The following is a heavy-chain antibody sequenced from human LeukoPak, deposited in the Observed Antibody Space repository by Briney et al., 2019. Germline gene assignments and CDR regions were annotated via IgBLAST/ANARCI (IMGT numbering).Heavy chain of an antibody. J-gene: IGHJ4*02. CDR1: GFTFSSYA. V-gene: IGHV3-23*01. D-gene: IGHD3-9*01. CDR3: AKDRHDILTGSDY. Sequence: GGSLRLSCAASGFTFSSYAMSWVRQAPGKGVEWVSAISGSGGSTYYADSVKGRFTISRDNSKNTLYLQMNSLRAEDTAVYYCAKDRHDILTGSDYWGQGTLVTVSS. CDR2: ISGSGGST.